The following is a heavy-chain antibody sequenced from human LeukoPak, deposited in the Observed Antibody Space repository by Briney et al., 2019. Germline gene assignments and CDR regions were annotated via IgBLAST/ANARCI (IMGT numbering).Heavy chain of an antibody. CDR2: IYYSGST. Sequence: SETLSLTCTVSGGSISSGDYYWSWIRQPPGKGLEWIGYIYYSGSTYYNPSLKSRVTISVDTSKNQFSLKLSSVTAADTAVYYCARDPLLGYCSGGSCIWGQGTLVTVSS. CDR1: GGSISSGDYY. CDR3: ARDPLLGYCSGGSCI. D-gene: IGHD2-15*01. V-gene: IGHV4-30-4*08. J-gene: IGHJ4*02.